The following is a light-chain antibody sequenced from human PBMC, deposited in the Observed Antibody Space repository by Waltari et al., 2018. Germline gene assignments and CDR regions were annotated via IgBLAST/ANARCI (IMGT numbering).Light chain of an antibody. CDR2: GAS. V-gene: IGKV1-6*01. CDR3: LQDYNYPWT. CDR1: QGIRND. J-gene: IGKJ1*01. Sequence: AIQMTQSPSSLSASVGDRVTITCRASQGIRNDLGWYQQKAGKAPKPLIYGASSLRSGVPSRFGGSGSGTEFTLTISSLQPEDFATYYCLQDYNYPWTFGQGTKVEIK.